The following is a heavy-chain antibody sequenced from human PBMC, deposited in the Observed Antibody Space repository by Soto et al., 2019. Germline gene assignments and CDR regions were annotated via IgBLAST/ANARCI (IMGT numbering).Heavy chain of an antibody. CDR2: ISWNSGSI. Sequence: GGSLSLSCAASGFTFDDYAMHWVRQAPGKGLEWVSGISWNSGSIGYADSVKGRFTISRDNAKNSLYLQMNSLRAEDTALYYCAKDITYYYGSGSPDYWGQGTLVTVSS. J-gene: IGHJ4*02. D-gene: IGHD3-10*01. V-gene: IGHV3-9*01. CDR3: AKDITYYYGSGSPDY. CDR1: GFTFDDYA.